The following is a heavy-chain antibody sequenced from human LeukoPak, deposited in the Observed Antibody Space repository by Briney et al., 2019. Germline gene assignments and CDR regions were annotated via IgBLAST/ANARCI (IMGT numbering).Heavy chain of an antibody. D-gene: IGHD4-17*01. J-gene: IGHJ4*02. CDR1: GGSISSNY. V-gene: IGHV4-59*01. CDR3: ARDRGYGDYLNYFDY. Sequence: SETLSLTCTVSGGSISSNYWSWIRQPPGKGLEWIGYIYYSGSTNSNPSLKSRVTISVDTSKNQFSLNLSSVTAADTAVYYCARDRGYGDYLNYFDYWGQGTLVTVSS. CDR2: IYYSGST.